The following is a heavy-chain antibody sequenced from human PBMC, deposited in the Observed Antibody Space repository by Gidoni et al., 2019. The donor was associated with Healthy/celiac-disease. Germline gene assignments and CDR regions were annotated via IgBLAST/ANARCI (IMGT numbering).Heavy chain of an antibody. Sequence: EVQLVESGGGLVQPGGSLRLSCAASGFTFSSYWMSWVRPAPGKGLEWVANIKQDGSEKYYVDSVKGRFTISRDNAKNSLYLQMNSLRAEDTAVDYCARDLVYDFWSGYSNPYYYYGMDVWGQGTTVTVSS. CDR2: IKQDGSEK. CDR1: GFTFSSYW. V-gene: IGHV3-7*03. J-gene: IGHJ6*02. CDR3: ARDLVYDFWSGYSNPYYYYGMDV. D-gene: IGHD3-3*01.